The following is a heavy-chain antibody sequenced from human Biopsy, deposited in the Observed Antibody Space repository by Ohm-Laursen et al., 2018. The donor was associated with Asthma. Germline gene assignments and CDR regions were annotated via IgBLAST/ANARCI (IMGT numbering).Heavy chain of an antibody. V-gene: IGHV4-39*01. CDR2: IYYSGST. CDR3: VSPPGY. Sequence: SETLSLTCTVSGGPISSSSYYWGWIRRPPGKGLEFIGTIYYSGSTYYNPSLKSRVTLSVDASKNQFSLKLTSATAADTAVYYCVSPPGYWGQGTRVTVSS. CDR1: GGPISSSSYY. J-gene: IGHJ4*02.